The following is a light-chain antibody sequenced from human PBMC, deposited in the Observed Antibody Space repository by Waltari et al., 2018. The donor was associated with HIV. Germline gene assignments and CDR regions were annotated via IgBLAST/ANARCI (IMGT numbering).Light chain of an antibody. CDR3: ATWDDNLNTYV. Sequence: QSVLSPPPSMSWAPGQRVTLPSSGTTHTLGANHASSFQHGPDAAPKLVIFSKDRRPSGFPGRVSGSKAGTSAYLAISGLRPEDEADYYCATWDDNLNTYVFGPGTRLSVL. V-gene: IGLV1-47*01. J-gene: IGLJ1*01. CDR1: THTLGANH. CDR2: SKD.